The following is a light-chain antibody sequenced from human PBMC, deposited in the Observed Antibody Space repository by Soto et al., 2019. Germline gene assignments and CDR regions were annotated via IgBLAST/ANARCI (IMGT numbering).Light chain of an antibody. CDR2: LNSDGSH. J-gene: IGLJ3*02. CDR1: SGHSSYA. Sequence: QPVLTQSPSASASLGASVKLTCTLSSGHSSYAIAWHQQQPEKGPRYLMKLNSDGSHSKGDGIPDRFSGSSSGAERYLTISSLQSEDEADYYCQTWGGWGVFGGGTQLTVL. CDR3: QTWGGWGV. V-gene: IGLV4-69*01.